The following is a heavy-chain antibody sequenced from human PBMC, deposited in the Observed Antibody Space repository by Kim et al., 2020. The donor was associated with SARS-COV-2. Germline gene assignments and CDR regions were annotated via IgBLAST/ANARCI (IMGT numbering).Heavy chain of an antibody. Sequence: ASVKVSCKASGYTFTGYYMHWVRQAPGQGLEWMGWINPNSGGTNYAQKFQGRVTMTRDTSISTAYMELSRLRSDDTAVYYCARDRDRVDSSGYYGPIDYWGQGTLVTVSS. D-gene: IGHD3-22*01. CDR1: GYTFTGYY. J-gene: IGHJ4*02. CDR2: INPNSGGT. V-gene: IGHV1-2*02. CDR3: ARDRDRVDSSGYYGPIDY.